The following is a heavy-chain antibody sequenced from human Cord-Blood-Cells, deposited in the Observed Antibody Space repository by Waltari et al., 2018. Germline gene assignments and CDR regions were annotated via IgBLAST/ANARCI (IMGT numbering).Heavy chain of an antibody. CDR3: AREGARYSSFDY. CDR1: GGSISSGGYY. CDR2: IYDSGST. Sequence: QVQLQESGPGLVKPSQTLSLTCTVSGGSISSGGYYWSWIRQHPGKGLEWIGYIYDSGSTYYTPSLKSRVTISVDTSKNQFSLKLSSVTAADTAVYYCAREGARYSSFDYCGQGTLVTVSS. D-gene: IGHD6-13*01. J-gene: IGHJ4*02. V-gene: IGHV4-31*03.